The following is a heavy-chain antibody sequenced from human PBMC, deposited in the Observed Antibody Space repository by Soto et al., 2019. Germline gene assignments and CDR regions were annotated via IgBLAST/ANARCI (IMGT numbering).Heavy chain of an antibody. CDR2: IKQDGSEK. J-gene: IGHJ5*02. V-gene: IGHV3-7*01. CDR1: GFTFSSYW. CDR3: ARGNNWNYVSWFDP. Sequence: EVQLVESGGGLVQPGGSLRLSCAASGFTFSSYWMSWVRQAPGKGLEWVANIKQDGSEKYYVYSVKGRFTISRDNAKNSLYLQMNSLRAEDTAVYYCARGNNWNYVSWFDPWGQGTLVTVSS. D-gene: IGHD1-7*01.